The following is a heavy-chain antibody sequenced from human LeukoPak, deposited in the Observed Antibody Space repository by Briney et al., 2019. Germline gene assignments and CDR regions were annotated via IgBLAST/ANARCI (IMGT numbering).Heavy chain of an antibody. CDR1: GGTFSSYA. J-gene: IGHJ5*02. CDR2: IIPILGIA. D-gene: IGHD6-13*01. V-gene: IGHV1-69*04. CDR3: ARVAIAAAGPPGNWFDP. Sequence: SVKVSCKASGGTFSSYAISWVRQAPGQGLEWMGRIIPILGIANYAQKFQGRVTITADKSTSTAYMELSSLRSEDTAVYYCARVAIAAAGPPGNWFDPWGQGTLVTVSS.